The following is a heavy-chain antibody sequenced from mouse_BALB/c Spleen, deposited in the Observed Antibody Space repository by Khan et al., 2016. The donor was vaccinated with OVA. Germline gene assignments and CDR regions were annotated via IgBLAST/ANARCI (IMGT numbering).Heavy chain of an antibody. CDR1: GYTFSDYN. CDR2: IYPNDGDS. D-gene: IGHD1-2*01. V-gene: IGHV1S29*02. CDR3: VRSGYGSFSF. J-gene: IGHJ3*01. Sequence: EVQLQESGPELVKPGASVKISCKASGYTFSDYNMDWVKQSLGKRLEWLGYIYPNDGDSGYNQKFKTKATLTVDMSSSTAYMGLRSLTSEDSAVYYCVRSGYGSFSFWGQGTLVTVS.